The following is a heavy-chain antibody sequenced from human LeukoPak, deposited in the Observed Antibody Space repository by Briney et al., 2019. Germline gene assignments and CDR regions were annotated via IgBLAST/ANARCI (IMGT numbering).Heavy chain of an antibody. CDR2: ISAYNGNT. CDR1: GYTFTSYG. D-gene: IGHD3-10*01. V-gene: IGHV1-18*01. CDR3: ARDFGPPARGVPPVDY. Sequence: ASVKVSCKASGYTFTSYGISWVRQAPGQGLEWMGWISAYNGNTNYAQKLQGRVTMTTDTSTSTAYMELRSLRSDDTAVYYCARDFGPPARGVPPVDYWGQGTLVTVSS. J-gene: IGHJ4*02.